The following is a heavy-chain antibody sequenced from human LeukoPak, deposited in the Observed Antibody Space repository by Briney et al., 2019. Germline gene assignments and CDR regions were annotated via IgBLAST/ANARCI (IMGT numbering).Heavy chain of an antibody. CDR2: IKQDGSEK. CDR3: ARSMVRGVIRNYWYFDL. V-gene: IGHV3-7*01. CDR1: GFTFSSYW. D-gene: IGHD3-10*01. Sequence: PGGSLRLSCAASGFTFSSYWMSWVRQAPGKGLEWVANIKQDGSEKYYVDSVKGRFTISRDNAKNSLYLQMNSLRAEDTAVYYCARSMVRGVIRNYWYFDLWGRGTLVTVSS. J-gene: IGHJ2*01.